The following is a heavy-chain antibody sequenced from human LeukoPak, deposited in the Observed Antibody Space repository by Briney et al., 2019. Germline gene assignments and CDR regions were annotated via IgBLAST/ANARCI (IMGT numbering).Heavy chain of an antibody. Sequence: PGRSLRLSCAASGFTFSSYGMHWVRQAPGKGLEWVAVIWYDGSNKYYADSVKGRFTISRDNSKNTLFLQMNTLRAEDTAVYYCAKSPHGSGRANWFDPWGQGTLVTVSS. CDR1: GFTFSSYG. D-gene: IGHD3-10*01. CDR2: IWYDGSNK. V-gene: IGHV3-33*06. J-gene: IGHJ5*02. CDR3: AKSPHGSGRANWFDP.